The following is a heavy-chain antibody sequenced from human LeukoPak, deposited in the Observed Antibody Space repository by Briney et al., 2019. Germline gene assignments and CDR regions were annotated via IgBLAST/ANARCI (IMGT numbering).Heavy chain of an antibody. Sequence: PGRSLRLSCAASGFTFSSYGMHWVRQAPGKGLEWVAVISYDGSNKYYADSVKGRFTISRDNSKNTLYLQMNSLRAEDTAVYYCAKSGGYDYVWGSYRLGAGSYWGQGTLVTVSS. J-gene: IGHJ4*02. D-gene: IGHD3-16*02. CDR2: ISYDGSNK. CDR3: AKSGGYDYVWGSYRLGAGSY. CDR1: GFTFSSYG. V-gene: IGHV3-30*18.